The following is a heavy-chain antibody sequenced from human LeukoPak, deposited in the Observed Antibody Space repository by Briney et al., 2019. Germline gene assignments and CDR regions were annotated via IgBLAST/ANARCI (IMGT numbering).Heavy chain of an antibody. CDR3: AKIPYGDYVLDYYYYMDV. CDR2: IRSKAYGGTT. V-gene: IGHV3-49*04. Sequence: GGSLRLSCTASGFTFGDYGMSWVRQAPGKGLEWVGFIRSKAYGGTTEYAASVKGRFTISRDDSKSIAYLQVNSLKTEDTAVYYCAKIPYGDYVLDYYYYMDVWGKGTTVTISS. CDR1: GFTFGDYG. D-gene: IGHD4-17*01. J-gene: IGHJ6*03.